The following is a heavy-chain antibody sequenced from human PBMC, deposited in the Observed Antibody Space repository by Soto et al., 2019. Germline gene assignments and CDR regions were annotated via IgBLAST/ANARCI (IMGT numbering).Heavy chain of an antibody. Sequence: ASVKVSCKASGGTFCSYAISWVRQAPGQGLEWMGGIIPIFGTANYAQKFQGRVTVPADKSPSAAYMELSSLRSEDPAVYYCARRPNDCGYYDAFDIWAQGTRDTVS. V-gene: IGHV1-69*06. CDR3: ARRPNDCGYYDAFDI. CDR2: IIPIFGTA. J-gene: IGHJ3*02. CDR1: GGTFCSYA. D-gene: IGHD4-17*01.